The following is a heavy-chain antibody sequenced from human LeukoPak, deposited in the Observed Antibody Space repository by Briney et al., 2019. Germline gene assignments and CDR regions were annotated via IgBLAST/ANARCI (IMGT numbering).Heavy chain of an antibody. Sequence: GRSLRLSCAASGFTFSSYAMHWVRQAPGKGLEWVAVISYDGSNKYYADSVKGRFTISRDNSKNTLYLQMNSLRAEDTAVYYCARDPRYSSGWYLDYWGQGTLVTVSS. V-gene: IGHV3-30-3*01. J-gene: IGHJ4*02. CDR2: ISYDGSNK. CDR3: ARDPRYSSGWYLDY. CDR1: GFTFSSYA. D-gene: IGHD6-19*01.